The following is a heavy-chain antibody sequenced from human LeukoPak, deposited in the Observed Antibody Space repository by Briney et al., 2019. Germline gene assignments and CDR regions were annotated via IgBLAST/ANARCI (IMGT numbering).Heavy chain of an antibody. D-gene: IGHD3-9*01. J-gene: IGHJ6*04. Sequence: PGGSLRLSCAASGFTFNSYAMNWVRQAPGQGLECVSAISDSGSKTYYADSVKGRFTISRDNSKNILYLQMNSLRAEDTAVYYCAKRILTGYPNYGMDVWGKGTTVTVSS. CDR1: GFTFNSYA. CDR2: ISDSGSKT. CDR3: AKRILTGYPNYGMDV. V-gene: IGHV3-23*01.